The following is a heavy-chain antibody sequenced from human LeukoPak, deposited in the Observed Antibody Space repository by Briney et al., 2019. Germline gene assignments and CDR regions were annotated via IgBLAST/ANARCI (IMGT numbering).Heavy chain of an antibody. CDR2: INPSGGST. CDR1: GYAFTGYY. J-gene: IGHJ4*02. Sequence: ASVKVSCKASGYAFTGYYMHWVRQAPGQGLEWMGIINPSGGSTSYAQKFQGRVTMTRDTSTSTVYMELSSLRSEDTAVYYCARAGSSEYDYWGQGTLVTVSS. D-gene: IGHD6-13*01. CDR3: ARAGSSEYDY. V-gene: IGHV1-46*01.